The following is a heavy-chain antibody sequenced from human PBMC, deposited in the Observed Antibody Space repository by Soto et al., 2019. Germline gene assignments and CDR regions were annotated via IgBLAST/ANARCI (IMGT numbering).Heavy chain of an antibody. Sequence: VASVKVSCKASGGTFSSYAISWVRQAPGQGLEWMGGMIPIFGTANYAQKFQGSVTITADESTSTAYMELSSLRTEGTAVYYCARGGIVAAISYYFDYWGQGTLVTVSS. CDR2: MIPIFGTA. D-gene: IGHD5-12*01. CDR3: ARGGIVAAISYYFDY. V-gene: IGHV1-69*13. J-gene: IGHJ4*02. CDR1: GGTFSSYA.